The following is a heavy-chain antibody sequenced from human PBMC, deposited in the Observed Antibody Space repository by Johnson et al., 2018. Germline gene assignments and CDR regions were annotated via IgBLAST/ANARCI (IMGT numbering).Heavy chain of an antibody. CDR2: IKSKTDGGTT. J-gene: IGHJ6*03. Sequence: VQLVESGGGLVKPGGSLRLSCAASGFTFSNAWMNWVRQAPGKGLEWVGRIKSKTDGGTTDSAAPVKGRFTISRDDSKNTLYLQMNSLKTEDTAVYYCTTLDYDFWIGYYWVSRYYYYYMDVWGKGTTVTVSS. D-gene: IGHD3-3*01. CDR3: TTLDYDFWIGYYWVSRYYYYYMDV. V-gene: IGHV3-15*07. CDR1: GFTFSNAW.